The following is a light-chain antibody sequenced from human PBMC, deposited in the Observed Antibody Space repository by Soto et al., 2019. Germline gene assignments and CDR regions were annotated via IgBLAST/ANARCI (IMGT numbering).Light chain of an antibody. CDR2: GNS. CDR1: SSNIGAGYD. V-gene: IGLV1-40*01. CDR3: SSFTDGNNLV. J-gene: IGLJ1*01. Sequence: QSVLTQPPSVSGAPGQRVTISCTGSSSNIGAGYDVHWYQQLPGTAPKLLIYGNSNRPSGVPDRFSGSKSGTSASLAITGLQAGDEADYYCSSFTDGNNLVFGTGTKVTVL.